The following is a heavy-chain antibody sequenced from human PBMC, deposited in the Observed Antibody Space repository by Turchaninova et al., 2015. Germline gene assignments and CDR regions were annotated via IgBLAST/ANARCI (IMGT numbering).Heavy chain of an antibody. CDR1: GYTFTNYG. CDR3: ARDRGSSGWAPVCDY. CDR2: ISAYDGNT. Sequence: QAQLVQSGTEVKKPGASVKDSCKASGYTFTNYGFSWVRQAPGQGLEWMGRISAYDGNTNYAQNLQGRVTMTTDTSTSTAYMELRSLRSDDTAVYYCARDRGSSGWAPVCDYWGQGTLVTVSS. J-gene: IGHJ4*02. D-gene: IGHD6-19*01. V-gene: IGHV1-18*01.